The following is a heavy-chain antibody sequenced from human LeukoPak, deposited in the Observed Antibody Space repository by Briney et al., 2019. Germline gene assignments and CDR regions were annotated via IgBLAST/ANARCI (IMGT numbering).Heavy chain of an antibody. CDR2: ISAYNGNT. D-gene: IGHD2-21*02. Sequence: GASVKVSCKASGYTFTSYGISWVRQAPGQGLEWMGWISAYNGNTNYAQKLQGRVTMTTDTSTSTAYMELRSLRSDDTAVYYCAREEHCGGDCYFFDYWGQGTLVTVSS. V-gene: IGHV1-18*01. CDR1: GYTFTSYG. J-gene: IGHJ4*02. CDR3: AREEHCGGDCYFFDY.